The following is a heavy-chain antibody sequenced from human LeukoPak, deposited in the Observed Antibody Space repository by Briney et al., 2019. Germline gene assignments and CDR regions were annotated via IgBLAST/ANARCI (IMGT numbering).Heavy chain of an antibody. CDR3: AKDRAVAKIGGIDY. Sequence: GASVKVSCKASGYTFTGYYMHWVRHAPGQGLEWMGWINPNSGGTNYTQKLQGRVSMIRGPSISTVYMELRRLRSDDTAVYYCAKDRAVAKIGGIDYWGQGTLVTVSS. CDR2: INPNSGGT. J-gene: IGHJ4*02. V-gene: IGHV1-2*02. CDR1: GYTFTGYY. D-gene: IGHD5-12*01.